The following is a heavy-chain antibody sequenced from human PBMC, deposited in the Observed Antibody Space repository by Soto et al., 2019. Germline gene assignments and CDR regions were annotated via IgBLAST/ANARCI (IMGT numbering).Heavy chain of an antibody. V-gene: IGHV5-51*01. CDR3: ARQGLAVTIDY. J-gene: IGHJ4*02. D-gene: IGHD4-17*01. CDR2: IYPCDSDT. CDR1: GYSFTSYW. Sequence: GESLKISCKASGYSFTSYWIAWVRQMPGKVLEWMGIIYPCDSDTRYSPSFQGQVTISADKSIGTAYLQWSSLKASDTAIYYCARQGLAVTIDYWGQGTLVTVSS.